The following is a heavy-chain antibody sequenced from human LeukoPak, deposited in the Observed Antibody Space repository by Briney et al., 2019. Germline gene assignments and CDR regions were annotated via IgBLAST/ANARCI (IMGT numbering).Heavy chain of an antibody. CDR3: ARAPLGPYYDISALGY. CDR2: ISAYNGNT. Sequence: GASVKVSCKASGYTSTSYGISWVRQAPGQGLEWMGWISAYNGNTNYAQKLQGRVTMTTDTSTNTAYMELRSLRSDDTAVYYCARAPLGPYYDISALGYWGQGTLVTVSS. V-gene: IGHV1-18*01. D-gene: IGHD3-22*01. CDR1: GYTSTSYG. J-gene: IGHJ4*02.